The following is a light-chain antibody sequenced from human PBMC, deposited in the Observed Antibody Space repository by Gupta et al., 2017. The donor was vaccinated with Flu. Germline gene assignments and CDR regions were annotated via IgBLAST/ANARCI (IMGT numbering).Light chain of an antibody. V-gene: IGKV4-1*01. J-gene: IGKJ2*01. CDR3: QQFYSAPYT. Sequence: SLGERATINCKSSQSVLNSSNNRNYLAWYQLKPGQPPKLLICWASIRESGVPARFSGSGSGTDFSLTISSLQAEDVAVYYCQQFYSAPYTFVQGTKLEIK. CDR2: WAS. CDR1: QSVLNSSNNRNY.